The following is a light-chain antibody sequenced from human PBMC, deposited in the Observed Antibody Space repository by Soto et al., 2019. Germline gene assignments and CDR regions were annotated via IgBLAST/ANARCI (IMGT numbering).Light chain of an antibody. V-gene: IGLV1-44*01. J-gene: IGLJ2*01. CDR2: SNN. CDR3: AAWDDSLNGVI. Sequence: QSVLTQPPSASGTPGQRVTISCSGSSSNIGSNTVNWYQQLPGTAPKLLMYSNNQRPSGVPDRFSGSKSGTSASLAISGLQSADEADYYCAAWDDSLNGVIFGGGTQLTVL. CDR1: SSNIGSNT.